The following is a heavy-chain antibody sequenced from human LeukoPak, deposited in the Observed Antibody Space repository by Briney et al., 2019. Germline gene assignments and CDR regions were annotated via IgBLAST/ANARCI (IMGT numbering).Heavy chain of an antibody. CDR1: GGSISIYY. Sequence: SETLSLTCTVSGGSISIYYWSWIRQPPGKGLEWIGYTYNSGSTNYNPSLKSRVTISVDTSKNQFSLKLSSVTAADTAVYYCARGSDYDPFDPWGQGTLVTVSS. J-gene: IGHJ5*02. D-gene: IGHD3-16*01. CDR3: ARGSDYDPFDP. V-gene: IGHV4-59*01. CDR2: TYNSGST.